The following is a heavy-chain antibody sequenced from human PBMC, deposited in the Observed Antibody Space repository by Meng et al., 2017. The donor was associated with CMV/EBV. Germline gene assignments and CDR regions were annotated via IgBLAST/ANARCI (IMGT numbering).Heavy chain of an antibody. CDR1: GVSISSGDYY. V-gene: IGHV4-30-4*08. Sequence: LRLSCTVSGVSISSGDYYWSCLRQPPGQGLEWIGYIYYSGSTYYNPSLKSRVTISVDTSKNQFSLKLSSVTAADTAVYYCARGVYYDFWSGYYYYYGMDVWGQGTTVTVSS. D-gene: IGHD3-3*01. CDR3: ARGVYYDFWSGYYYYYGMDV. J-gene: IGHJ6*02. CDR2: IYYSGST.